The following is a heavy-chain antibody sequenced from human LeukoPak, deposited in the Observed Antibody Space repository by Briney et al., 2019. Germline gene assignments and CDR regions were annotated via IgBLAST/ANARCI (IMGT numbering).Heavy chain of an antibody. D-gene: IGHD3-3*01. CDR1: GFTFSSYA. Sequence: GGSLRLSCAASGFTFSSYAMSWVRQAPGKGLEWVSAISGSGGSTYYADSVKGRFTISRDNSKNTLYLQMNSLRAEDTAVYYCARDTPYYDFWSGYTDDYWGQGTLVTVSS. CDR2: ISGSGGST. J-gene: IGHJ4*02. CDR3: ARDTPYYDFWSGYTDDY. V-gene: IGHV3-23*01.